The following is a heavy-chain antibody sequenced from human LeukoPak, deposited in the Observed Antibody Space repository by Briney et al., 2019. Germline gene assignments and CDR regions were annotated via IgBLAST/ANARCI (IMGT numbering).Heavy chain of an antibody. CDR3: ASRWSGGNSD. CDR2: INHSGST. D-gene: IGHD2-21*02. J-gene: IGHJ4*02. Sequence: KTSETLSLTCAVYGGSFSGYYWSWIRQPPGKGLEWIGEINHSGSTNYNPSLKSRVTISVDTSKNQFSLKLSSVTAADTAVYYCASRWSGGNSDWGQGTLVTVSS. CDR1: GGSFSGYY. V-gene: IGHV4-34*01.